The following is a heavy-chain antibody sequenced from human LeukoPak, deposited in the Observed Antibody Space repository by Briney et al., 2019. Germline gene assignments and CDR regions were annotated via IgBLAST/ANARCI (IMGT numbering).Heavy chain of an antibody. CDR2: INHSGRT. CDR3: TRPWQRRYYMDV. J-gene: IGHJ6*03. CDR1: GDSFSGYY. Sequence: SETLSLTCAVYGDSFSGYYWTWVRQPPGKGLEWLGDINHSGRTTYNPSLKSRVIISVDTSKNLFSLNLPSVTAADAAVYYCTRPWQRRYYMDVWGKGTTVAVSS. V-gene: IGHV4-34*01.